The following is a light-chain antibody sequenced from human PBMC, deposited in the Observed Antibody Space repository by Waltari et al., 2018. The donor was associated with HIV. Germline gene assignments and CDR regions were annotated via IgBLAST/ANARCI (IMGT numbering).Light chain of an antibody. CDR3: QQYNGWPRT. CDR2: GAS. J-gene: IGKJ1*01. V-gene: IGKV3-15*01. CDR1: QNVITN. Sequence: EIVMTHSPATLSVSPGDRVTLSCRASQNVITNLAWYQQKPGQAPSLLIYGASTRASGIPARFTGGGSGSDFTLTINSLQSEDCGLYYCQQYNGWPRTFGQGTKV.